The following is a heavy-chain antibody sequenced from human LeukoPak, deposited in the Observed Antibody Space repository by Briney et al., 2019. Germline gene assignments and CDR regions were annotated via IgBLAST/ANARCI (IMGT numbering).Heavy chain of an antibody. D-gene: IGHD3-9*01. Sequence: GGSLRLSCAASGFKFSASSIHWVRQASAKGQEWVGRIRSQANSYATAYAASVKGRFTISRDDSDNTAYLQMSSLTTEDTAVYYCLSLDYDSLTGSPQGWGQGTLVTVSS. CDR2: IRSQANSYAT. CDR1: GFKFSASS. CDR3: LSLDYDSLTGSPQG. V-gene: IGHV3-73*01. J-gene: IGHJ4*02.